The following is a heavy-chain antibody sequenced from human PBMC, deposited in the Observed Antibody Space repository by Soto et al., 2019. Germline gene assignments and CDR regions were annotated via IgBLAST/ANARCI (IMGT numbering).Heavy chain of an antibody. CDR3: ARDPYCSGGSCYGIDYYYYGMDV. V-gene: IGHV3-33*01. J-gene: IGHJ6*02. Sequence: GGSXRLSCASSGFTFSSYGMHWVRQAPGKGLEWVAVIWYDGSNKYYADSVKGRFTISRDNSKNTLYLQMNSLRAEDTAVYYCARDPYCSGGSCYGIDYYYYGMDVWGQGTTVTVSS. CDR1: GFTFSSYG. D-gene: IGHD2-15*01. CDR2: IWYDGSNK.